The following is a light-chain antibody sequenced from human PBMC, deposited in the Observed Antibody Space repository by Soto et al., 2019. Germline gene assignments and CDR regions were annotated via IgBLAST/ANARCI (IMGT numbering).Light chain of an antibody. CDR2: SNN. Sequence: QSVLTQPPSASGTPRQRVTISCSGSSSNIGSNTVNWYQQLPRTAPKLVIFSNNQRPSGVPDRFSGSKSGTSASLAISGLQSEDEADYYCAAWDDSLNAYVFGTGTKVTVL. CDR1: SSNIGSNT. V-gene: IGLV1-44*01. J-gene: IGLJ1*01. CDR3: AAWDDSLNAYV.